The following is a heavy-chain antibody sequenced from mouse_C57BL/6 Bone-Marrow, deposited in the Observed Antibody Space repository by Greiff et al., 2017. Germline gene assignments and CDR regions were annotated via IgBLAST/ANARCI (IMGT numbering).Heavy chain of an antibody. D-gene: IGHD1-1*01. CDR3: TTYYYGSPLAY. Sequence: QVQLKQSGAELVRPGASVTLSCKASGYTFTDYEMHWVKQTPVHGLEWIGAIDPETGGTAYNQKFKGKAILTADKSSSTAYMELRSLTSEDSAVYYCTTYYYGSPLAYWGQGTLVTVSA. CDR2: IDPETGGT. J-gene: IGHJ3*01. V-gene: IGHV1-15*01. CDR1: GYTFTDYE.